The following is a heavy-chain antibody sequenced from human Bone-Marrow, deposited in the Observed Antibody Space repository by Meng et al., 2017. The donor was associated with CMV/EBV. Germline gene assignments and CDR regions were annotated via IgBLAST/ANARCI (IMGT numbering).Heavy chain of an antibody. D-gene: IGHD2-15*01. CDR1: GFTFSSYE. V-gene: IGHV3-33*06. J-gene: IGHJ4*02. Sequence: GESLKISCAASGFTFSSYEMNWVRQAPGKGLEWVAVIWYDGSNKYYADSVKGRFTISRDNSKNTLYLQMNSLRAEDTAVYYCAKAGRGEVDLLGGWGQGTLVTVSS. CDR2: IWYDGSNK. CDR3: AKAGRGEVDLLGG.